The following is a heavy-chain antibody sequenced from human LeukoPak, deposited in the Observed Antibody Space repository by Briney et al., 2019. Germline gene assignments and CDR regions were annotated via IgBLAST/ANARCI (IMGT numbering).Heavy chain of an antibody. J-gene: IGHJ3*01. D-gene: IGHD3-22*01. CDR2: IYPDDSDT. CDR3: ARPNITSYYDSRGYDAFDV. Sequence: GESLKISCKGSGYKFNAYWIAWVRQMPGKGLEWMGIIYPDDSDTRYSPSFQGQVTISTDKSVSIAYLQWSSLKASDTAMYYCARPNITSYYDSRGYDAFDVWGQGTMVIVSS. V-gene: IGHV5-51*01. CDR1: GYKFNAYW.